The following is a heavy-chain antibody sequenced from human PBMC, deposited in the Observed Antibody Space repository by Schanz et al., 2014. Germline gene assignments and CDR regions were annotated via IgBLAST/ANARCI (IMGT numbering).Heavy chain of an antibody. J-gene: IGHJ4*02. V-gene: IGHV3-33*01. CDR1: GFTFSSYG. Sequence: QVQLVESGGGVVQPGRSLRLSCATSGFTFSSYGMHWVRQAPGKGLEWVAVIWFDGNNKYYADSVKGRFTISRDNSKNTMYLQMNSLEPEDTAVYFCTTDCCSWAKGDAGLQDSWGQGALVTVSS. CDR3: TTDCCSWAKGDAGLQDS. D-gene: IGHD2-21*01. CDR2: IWFDGNNK.